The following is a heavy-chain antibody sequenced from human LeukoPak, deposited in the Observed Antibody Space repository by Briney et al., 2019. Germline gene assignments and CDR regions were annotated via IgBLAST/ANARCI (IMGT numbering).Heavy chain of an antibody. J-gene: IGHJ5*02. CDR3: ARVGQIAAAGYNWFDP. D-gene: IGHD6-13*01. CDR1: GYTFTSYA. V-gene: IGHV7-4-1*02. CDR2: INTNTGNP. Sequence: GASVKVSCKASGYTFTSYAMNWVRQAPGQGLKWMGWINTNTGNPTYAQGFTGRFVFSLDTSVSTACLQISSLKAEDTAVYYCARVGQIAAAGYNWFDPWGQGTLVTVSS.